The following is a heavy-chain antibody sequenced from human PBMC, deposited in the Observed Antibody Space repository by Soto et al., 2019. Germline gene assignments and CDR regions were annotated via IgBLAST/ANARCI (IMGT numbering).Heavy chain of an antibody. CDR1: GYSFTSYW. D-gene: IGHD3-22*01. J-gene: IGHJ4*02. CDR2: IYPGDSDT. V-gene: IGHV5-51*01. CDR3: ARLIVYYDSSGYPGPSDY. Sequence: PGESLKISCKGSGYSFTSYWIGWVRQMPGKGLEWMGIIYPGDSDTRYSPSFQGQVTISADKSISTAYLQWSSLKASDTAMYYCARLIVYYDSSGYPGPSDYWGQGIPVTGSS.